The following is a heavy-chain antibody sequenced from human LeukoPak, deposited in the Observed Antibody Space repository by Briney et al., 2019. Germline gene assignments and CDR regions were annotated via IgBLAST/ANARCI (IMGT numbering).Heavy chain of an antibody. D-gene: IGHD2-2*01. CDR3: ARDDCSSISCYHNWFDP. CDR2: IKQDGSEK. CDR1: GFTFSSYW. Sequence: GGSLRLSCAASGFTFSSYWMSWVRQAPGKGLEWVANIKQDGSEKYYVDSVKGRFTISRDSAKNSLYLQMNSLRAEDTAVYYCARDDCSSISCYHNWFDPWGQGTLVTVSS. V-gene: IGHV3-7*01. J-gene: IGHJ5*02.